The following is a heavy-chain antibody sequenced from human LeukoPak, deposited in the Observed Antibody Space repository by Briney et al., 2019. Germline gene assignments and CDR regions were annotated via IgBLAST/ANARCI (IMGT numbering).Heavy chain of an antibody. CDR3: ARHITIFGVVIKGGSYYFDY. CDR1: GGSISSSSXY. J-gene: IGHJ4*02. Sequence: SETLXXXXXVXGGSISSSSXYWGWIRQPPGKGLEWIGSXYYSGSTYYNPSLKSRVTISVDKSKKEFTLKMSSMNAAGTAVYYCARHITIFGVVIKGGSYYFDYWGQGTLVTVSS. D-gene: IGHD3-3*01. CDR2: XYYSGST. V-gene: IGHV4-39*01.